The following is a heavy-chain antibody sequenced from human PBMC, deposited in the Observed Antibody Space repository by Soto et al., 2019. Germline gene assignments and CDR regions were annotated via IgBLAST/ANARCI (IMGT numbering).Heavy chain of an antibody. V-gene: IGHV4-4*02. CDR3: ARASHAYCSGGSCHSVRDY. Sequence: LSLTCRVSGSVVSIKNVGRGGRRTPRKELEWIGEIYHSGSTNYNPSLKSRVTISVDTSKNQFSLKLSSVTAADTAVYYCARASHAYCSGGSCHSVRDYWGQGTLVTVSS. J-gene: IGHJ4*02. CDR1: GSVVSIKNV. CDR2: IYHSGST. D-gene: IGHD2-15*01.